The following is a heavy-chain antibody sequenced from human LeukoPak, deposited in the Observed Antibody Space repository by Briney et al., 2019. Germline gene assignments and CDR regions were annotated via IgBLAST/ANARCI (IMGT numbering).Heavy chain of an antibody. Sequence: ASVKVSCKTSGYTFTTYGISWVRQAPGQGLEWMGWISGSNGNAKYAQKVQGRVTMTTDTSTTTAYMEVRSLRSDDTAVYYCARDRDRMVQGVTALFDYWGQGTLVTVSS. CDR3: ARDRDRMVQGVTALFDY. J-gene: IGHJ4*02. V-gene: IGHV1-18*04. CDR1: GYTFTTYG. D-gene: IGHD3-10*01. CDR2: ISGSNGNA.